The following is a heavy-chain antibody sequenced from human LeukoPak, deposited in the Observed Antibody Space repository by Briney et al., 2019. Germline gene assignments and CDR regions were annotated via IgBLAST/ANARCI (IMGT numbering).Heavy chain of an antibody. D-gene: IGHD6-13*01. Sequence: GGALRLSCAASGFTFSNAWMSWVRQAPGKGLEGVGRIQSKTDGGTTDYAAPVKGRFTISRDDSKNTLYLQMNSLKTEDTAVYYCTTRYSSSWYGVYYYYMDVWGKGTTVTISS. J-gene: IGHJ6*03. CDR2: IQSKTDGGTT. CDR1: GFTFSNAW. CDR3: TTRYSSSWYGVYYYYMDV. V-gene: IGHV3-15*01.